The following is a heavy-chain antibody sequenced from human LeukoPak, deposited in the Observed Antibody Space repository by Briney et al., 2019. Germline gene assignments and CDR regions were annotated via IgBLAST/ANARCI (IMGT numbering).Heavy chain of an antibody. V-gene: IGHV4-59*08. J-gene: IGHJ5*02. CDR2: IYCSGST. CDR1: GGSISSYY. CDR3: ARHIVVVSTPADWFDP. Sequence: PSETLSLTCTVSGGSISSYYWSWIRQPPGKGLEWIGYIYCSGSTNYNPSLKSRVTISVDTSKNQFSLKLSSVSAADTAVYHCARHIVVVSTPADWFDPWGQGTLVTVSS. D-gene: IGHD2-21*01.